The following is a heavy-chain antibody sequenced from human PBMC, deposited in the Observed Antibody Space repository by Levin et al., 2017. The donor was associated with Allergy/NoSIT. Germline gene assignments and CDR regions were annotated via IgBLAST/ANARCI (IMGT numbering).Heavy chain of an antibody. CDR2: VSGSGLNT. V-gene: IGHV3-23*01. D-gene: IGHD6-13*01. CDR1: GFTFSNYA. J-gene: IGHJ4*02. CDR3: AKEDRFSGSWYDPSYYYDS. Sequence: PGGSLRLSCAASGFTFSNYAMSWIRQAPGKGLDWVSSVSGSGLNTYYADSVKGRLTISRDNSKNTVYLEMNSLRPEDTAIYYCAKEDRFSGSWYDPSYYYDSWGQGTLVTVSP.